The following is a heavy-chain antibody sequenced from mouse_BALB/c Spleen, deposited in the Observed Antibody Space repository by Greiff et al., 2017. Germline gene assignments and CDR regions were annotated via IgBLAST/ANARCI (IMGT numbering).Heavy chain of an antibody. CDR2: IRLKSNNYAT. Sequence: EVKLVESGGGLVQPGGSMKLSCVASGFTFSNYWMNWVRQSPEKGLEWVAEIRLKSNNYATHYAESVKGRFTISRDDSKSSVYLQMNNLRAEDTGIYYCTRGITLYFDYWGQGTTLTVSS. V-gene: IGHV6-6*02. CDR1: GFTFSNYW. CDR3: TRGITLYFDY. D-gene: IGHD2-4*01. J-gene: IGHJ2*01.